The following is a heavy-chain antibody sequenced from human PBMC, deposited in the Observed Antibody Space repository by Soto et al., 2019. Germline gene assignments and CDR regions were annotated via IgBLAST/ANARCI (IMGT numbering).Heavy chain of an antibody. D-gene: IGHD4-17*01. J-gene: IGHJ4*02. CDR3: TTVTTVDYYFDY. Sequence: GGSLNSPVQPLNSPSVTATWTGSARLQGRGWSGLAVLEKKTNSYTTEYAASVKGRFIISRDDSTNSLYLQMSSLKTEDTAVYYCTTVTTVDYYFDYWGQGTLVTVSS. V-gene: IGHV3-72*01. CDR1: NSPSVTAT. CDR2: LEKKTNSYTT.